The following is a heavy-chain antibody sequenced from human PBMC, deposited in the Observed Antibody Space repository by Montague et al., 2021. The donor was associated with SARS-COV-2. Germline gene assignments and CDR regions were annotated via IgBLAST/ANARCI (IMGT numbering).Heavy chain of an antibody. V-gene: IGHV4-39*01. CDR1: GGSVYSNADHLNSDY. D-gene: IGHD2-15*01. J-gene: IGHJ5*02. CDR2: VHRRVXX. Sequence: SETLSLTCDVSGGSVYSNADHLNSDYWAWVRQSPGRGLEWIGSVHRRVXXWQNPSFRGRLTMSVDTSKNSVSLRLTSVTAADTAMYYCTGQRWRGRFDPWGLGTLVIVSS. CDR3: TGQRWRGRFDP.